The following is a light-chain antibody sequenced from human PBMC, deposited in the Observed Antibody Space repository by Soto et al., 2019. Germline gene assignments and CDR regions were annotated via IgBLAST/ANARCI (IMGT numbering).Light chain of an antibody. CDR2: GAS. CDR3: KQYGSSPLI. V-gene: IGKV3-20*01. CDR1: QSVSSSH. J-gene: IGKJ4*01. Sequence: EIVLTQSPGTLSLSPGERATLSCRASQSVSSSHLAWYQQKPGQAPRLLIYGASSRATGIPDRFSGSGSGTDFTLTISRLEPEDLAVYYCKQYGSSPLIFGGGTKVDIK.